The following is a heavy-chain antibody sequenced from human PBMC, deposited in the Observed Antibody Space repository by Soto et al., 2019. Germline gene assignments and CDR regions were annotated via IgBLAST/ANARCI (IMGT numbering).Heavy chain of an antibody. CDR2: ISYDGSNK. V-gene: IGHV3-30-3*01. CDR3: ARGPTAAAGADTPDY. Sequence: GGSLRLSCAASGFTFSSYAMHWVRQAPGKGLEWVAVISYDGSNKYYADSVKGRFTISRDNSKNTLYLQMNSLRAEDTAVYYCARGPTAAAGADTPDYWGQGTLVTVSS. J-gene: IGHJ4*02. D-gene: IGHD6-13*01. CDR1: GFTFSSYA.